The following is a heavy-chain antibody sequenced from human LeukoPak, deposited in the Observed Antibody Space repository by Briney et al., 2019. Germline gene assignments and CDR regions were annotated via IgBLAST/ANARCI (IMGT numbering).Heavy chain of an antibody. CDR1: GGSFSGYY. CDR3: AKAPIAVAVHHDY. V-gene: IGHV3-23*01. J-gene: IGHJ4*02. CDR2: ISGSGGST. Sequence: PSETLSLTCAVYGGSFSGYYWSWIRQPPGKGLEWVSAISGSGGSTYYADSVKGRFTISRDNSKNTLYLQMNSLRAEDTAVYYCAKAPIAVAVHHDYWGQGTLVTVSS. D-gene: IGHD6-19*01.